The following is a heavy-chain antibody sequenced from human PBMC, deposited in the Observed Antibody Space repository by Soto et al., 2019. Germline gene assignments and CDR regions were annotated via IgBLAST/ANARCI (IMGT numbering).Heavy chain of an antibody. Sequence: EVQLLESGGGLVQPGGSLGLSCAATGFTFSNYAMTWVRQSPGKGLEWVSAISYSGGSTYYADSVKGRFTISRDNSKNTLYLQMNSLRAEDTAVYYCAGRGYDTSGDWGQGTLVTVSS. CDR2: ISYSGGST. CDR3: AGRGYDTSGD. D-gene: IGHD3-22*01. J-gene: IGHJ4*02. V-gene: IGHV3-23*01. CDR1: GFTFSNYA.